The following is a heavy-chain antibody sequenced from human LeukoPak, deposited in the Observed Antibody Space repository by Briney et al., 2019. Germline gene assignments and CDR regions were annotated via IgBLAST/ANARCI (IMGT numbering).Heavy chain of an antibody. V-gene: IGHV3-30*18. CDR1: GFTFSSYG. D-gene: IGHD6-13*01. J-gene: IGHJ4*02. Sequence: GGSLRLSCAASGFTFSSYGMHWVRQAPGKGLEWVAVISYDGSNKFYADSVKGRFTISRDNSKSTLYLQMNSLRAEDTVVYYCAKELSAGTGGGWEDYFDYWGQGTLVTVSA. CDR2: ISYDGSNK. CDR3: AKELSAGTGGGWEDYFDY.